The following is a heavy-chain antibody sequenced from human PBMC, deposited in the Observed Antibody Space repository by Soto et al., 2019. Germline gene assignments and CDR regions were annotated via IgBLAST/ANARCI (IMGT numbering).Heavy chain of an antibody. CDR2: ISYDGSNK. J-gene: IGHJ4*02. CDR3: ARDVPRVRDSSGYYVY. Sequence: QVQLVESGGGVVQPGRSLRLSCAASGFTFSSYAMHWVRQAPGKGLEWVAVISYDGSNKYYADSVKGRFTISRDNSKNTLYLQMNSLRAEDTAVYYCARDVPRVRDSSGYYVYWGQGTLVTVSS. CDR1: GFTFSSYA. D-gene: IGHD3-22*01. V-gene: IGHV3-30-3*01.